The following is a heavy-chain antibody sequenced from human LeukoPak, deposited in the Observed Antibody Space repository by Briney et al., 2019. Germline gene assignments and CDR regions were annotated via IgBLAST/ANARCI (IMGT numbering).Heavy chain of an antibody. V-gene: IGHV4-59*01. CDR1: GGSISSYY. J-gene: IGHJ3*02. D-gene: IGHD3-22*01. Sequence: SETLSLTCTVSGGSISSYYWSWIRQPPGKGLEWIGYIYYSGSTNYNPSLKSRVAISVDTSKNQFSLKLSSVTAADTAVYYCASLYYYDSSEFKFSEDAFDIWGQGTMVTVSS. CDR3: ASLYYYDSSEFKFSEDAFDI. CDR2: IYYSGST.